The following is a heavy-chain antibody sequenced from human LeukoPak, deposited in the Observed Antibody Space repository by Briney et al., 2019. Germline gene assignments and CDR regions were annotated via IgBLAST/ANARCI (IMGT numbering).Heavy chain of an antibody. CDR3: ARDRPWRADH. J-gene: IGHJ4*02. CDR2: IYYTGNT. V-gene: IGHV4-59*01. Sequence: SETLSLTCTVSGGSISSYYWSWIRQPPGKGLEWIGYIYYTGNTSYNPSLKSRVTISVDTFKNQFSLKLSSVTAADTAVYYCARDRPWRADHWGQGTLVTVSS. D-gene: IGHD6-6*01. CDR1: GGSISSYY.